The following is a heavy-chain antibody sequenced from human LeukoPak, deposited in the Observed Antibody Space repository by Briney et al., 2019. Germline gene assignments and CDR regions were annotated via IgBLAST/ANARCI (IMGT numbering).Heavy chain of an antibody. V-gene: IGHV1-3*01. Sequence: ASVKVSCKASGYTFTSYAMHWVRQAPGQRLEWMGWINAGNGNTKYSQEFQGRVTMTRDTSISTAYMELSRLRSDDTAVYYCARELDYYGSGSYPSYYYYYMDVWGKGTTVTVSS. CDR2: INAGNGNT. CDR1: GYTFTSYA. CDR3: ARELDYYGSGSYPSYYYYYMDV. D-gene: IGHD3-10*01. J-gene: IGHJ6*03.